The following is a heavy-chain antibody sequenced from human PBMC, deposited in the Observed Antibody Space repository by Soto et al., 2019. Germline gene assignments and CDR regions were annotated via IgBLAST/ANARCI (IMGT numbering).Heavy chain of an antibody. V-gene: IGHV4-61*01. CDR1: GGSVNSGSYY. Sequence: PSETVSLTCTVSGGSVNSGSYYWSWIRQPPGKGLEWIGYIYYSGSTNYNPSLKSRVTISVDTSRYQFSLKLSSVTAADTAVYYCARELITMVRGVGQFDYWGQGTLVTVSS. CDR2: IYYSGST. J-gene: IGHJ4*02. D-gene: IGHD3-10*01. CDR3: ARELITMVRGVGQFDY.